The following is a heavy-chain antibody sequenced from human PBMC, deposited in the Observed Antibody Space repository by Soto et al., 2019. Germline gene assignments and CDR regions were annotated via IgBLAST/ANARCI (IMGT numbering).Heavy chain of an antibody. CDR2: IYHSGST. J-gene: IGHJ6*02. D-gene: IGHD6-6*01. Sequence: SETLSLTCTVSGGSISSGAYYWSWIRQHPGKGLEWIGYIYHSGSTYYNPSLMSRVAISVDTSKSQFSLKLSSVTAADTAVYYCARVSSSYYYYGMDVWGQGTTVTVSS. V-gene: IGHV4-31*03. CDR3: ARVSSSYYYYGMDV. CDR1: GGSISSGAYY.